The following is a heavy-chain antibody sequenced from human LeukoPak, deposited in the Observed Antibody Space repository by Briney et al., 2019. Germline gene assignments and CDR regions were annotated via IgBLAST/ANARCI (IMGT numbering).Heavy chain of an antibody. V-gene: IGHV3-49*03. CDR3: ARARFVEFFDY. CDR2: IRSKAYGATT. J-gene: IGHJ4*02. Sequence: GGSLRLSCRASGFTFGDYAMSWFRQAPRKGLEWVGFIRSKAYGATTEYAASVKGRFAISRDNSENTVYLQMNSLRAEDTAVYFCARARFVEFFDYWGQGTLVTVSS. D-gene: IGHD3-3*01. CDR1: GFTFGDYA.